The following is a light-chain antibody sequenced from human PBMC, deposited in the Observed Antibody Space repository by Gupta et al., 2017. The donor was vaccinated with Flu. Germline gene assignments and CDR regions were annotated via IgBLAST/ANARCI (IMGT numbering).Light chain of an antibody. CDR2: EGS. Sequence: QSALTQPASVSGSPGQSITISCTGTSRDVGSYNLVSWYQQHPGKAPKLMIYEGSKRPSGVSSRFSGTKAGNTASLTIAGLQAEDAADYYCCSYAGSSSYVFGTGTKVTVL. CDR1: SRDVGSYNL. J-gene: IGLJ1*01. V-gene: IGLV2-23*01. CDR3: CSYAGSSSYV.